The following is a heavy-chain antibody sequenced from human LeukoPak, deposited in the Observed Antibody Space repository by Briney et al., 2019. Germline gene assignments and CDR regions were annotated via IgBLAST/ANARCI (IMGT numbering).Heavy chain of an antibody. V-gene: IGHV3-23*01. CDR1: GFTFSSYA. D-gene: IGHD3-9*01. CDR3: KGYDILTGYYSIDY. CDR2: ISGSGGST. Sequence: GGSLRLSCAASGFTFSSYAMSWVRQAPGKGLEWVSAISGSGGSTYYADSVKGRFTISRDNSKNTLYLQMSSLRAEDTAVYYCKGYDILTGYYSIDYWGQGTLVTVSS. J-gene: IGHJ4*02.